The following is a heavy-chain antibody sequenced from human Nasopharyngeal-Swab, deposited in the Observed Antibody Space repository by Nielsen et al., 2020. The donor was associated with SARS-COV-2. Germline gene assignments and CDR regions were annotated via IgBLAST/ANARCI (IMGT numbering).Heavy chain of an antibody. CDR3: ARFAYSSGWTKKYFDS. D-gene: IGHD6-19*01. CDR2: INPNSGGT. CDR1: GYTFTGYY. V-gene: IGHV1-2*04. Sequence: ASVKVSCKASGYTFTGYYMHWVRQAPGQGLEWMGWINPNSGGTNYAQKFQGWVTLTRDTSISTAYMELSRLGSDDTAVYYCARFAYSSGWTKKYFDSWGQETLVTVSS. J-gene: IGHJ4*02.